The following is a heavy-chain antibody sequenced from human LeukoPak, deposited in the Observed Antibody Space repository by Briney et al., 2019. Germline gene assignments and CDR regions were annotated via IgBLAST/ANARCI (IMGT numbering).Heavy chain of an antibody. V-gene: IGHV1-69*05. Sequence: SXXVSCKASGGTFSSYAISWVRQAPGQGLEWMGRIIPIFGTANYAQKFQGRVTITTDESTSTAYMELSSLRSEDTAVYYCASGYSYGFDYWGQGTLVTVSS. D-gene: IGHD5-18*01. J-gene: IGHJ4*02. CDR3: ASGYSYGFDY. CDR2: IIPIFGTA. CDR1: GGTFSSYA.